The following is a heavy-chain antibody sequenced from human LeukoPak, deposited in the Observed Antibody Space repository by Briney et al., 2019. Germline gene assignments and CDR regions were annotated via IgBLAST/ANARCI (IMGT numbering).Heavy chain of an antibody. D-gene: IGHD2-2*01. CDR3: ARGFFCSSTSCYPAFDP. J-gene: IGHJ5*02. Sequence: PSETLSLTCAVYGGSFSGYYWSWLRQPPGKGLEWIGEINHSGSTNYNPSLKSRVTISVDTSKNQISLKLSSVTAADTAVYYCARGFFCSSTSCYPAFDPWGQGTLVTVSS. CDR2: INHSGST. V-gene: IGHV4-34*01. CDR1: GGSFSGYY.